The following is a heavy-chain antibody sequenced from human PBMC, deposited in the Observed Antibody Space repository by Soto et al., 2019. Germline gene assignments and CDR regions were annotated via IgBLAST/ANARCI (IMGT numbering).Heavy chain of an antibody. J-gene: IGHJ6*02. D-gene: IGHD2-15*01. CDR3: ARALSLGYCSGGSCYPALVGMDV. CDR1: GFTFSSYD. Sequence: GSLRLSCAASGFTFSSYDMHWVRQATGKGLEWVSAIGTAGDTYYPGSVKGRFTISRENAKNSLYLQMNSLRAGDTAVYYCARALSLGYCSGGSCYPALVGMDVWGQGTTVTVSS. CDR2: IGTAGDT. V-gene: IGHV3-13*01.